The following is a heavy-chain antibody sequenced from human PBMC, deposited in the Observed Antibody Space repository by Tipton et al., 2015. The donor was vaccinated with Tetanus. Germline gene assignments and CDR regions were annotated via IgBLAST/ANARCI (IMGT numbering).Heavy chain of an antibody. D-gene: IGHD3-16*01. CDR3: AREDGGPTLDYFDS. J-gene: IGHJ4*02. V-gene: IGHV3-30*03. CDR2: ITFDGNTK. Sequence: SLRLSCGASGFSFSSYGMRWVRQAPGKGLEWVAVITFDGNTKYYADSVKGRFTLSRDNSQSTLYLQMNSLKVEDTAVYYCAREDGGPTLDYFDSWGQGALVIVSS. CDR1: GFSFSSYG.